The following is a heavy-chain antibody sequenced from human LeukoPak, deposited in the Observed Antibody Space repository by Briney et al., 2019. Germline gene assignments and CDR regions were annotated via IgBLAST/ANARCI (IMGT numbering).Heavy chain of an antibody. J-gene: IGHJ4*02. Sequence: GGSLRLSCAASGFTFSSYWMNWVRQAPGKGLEWVSAISGSGGSTYYADSVKGRFTISRDNSKNTLYLQMNSLRAEDTAVYYCASDIVVVNSYYFDYWGQGTLVTVSS. CDR1: GFTFSSYW. V-gene: IGHV3-23*01. D-gene: IGHD3-22*01. CDR2: ISGSGGST. CDR3: ASDIVVVNSYYFDY.